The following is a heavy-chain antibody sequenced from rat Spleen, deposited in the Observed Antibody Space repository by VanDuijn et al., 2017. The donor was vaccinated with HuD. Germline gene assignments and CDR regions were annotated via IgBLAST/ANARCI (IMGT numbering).Heavy chain of an antibody. V-gene: IGHV2-52*01. CDR3: TSPFRWFAY. Sequence: QVQLKESGPVLVQASETLSLTCTVSGFSLTNYGVIWVRQPPGKGLEWMGAIWSGGSTDYNSALKSRLSISRDTSKSQVFLKMNSLQTEDTAIYFCTSPFRWFAYWGQGTLVTVSS. CDR1: GFSLTNYG. CDR2: IWSGGST. J-gene: IGHJ3*01.